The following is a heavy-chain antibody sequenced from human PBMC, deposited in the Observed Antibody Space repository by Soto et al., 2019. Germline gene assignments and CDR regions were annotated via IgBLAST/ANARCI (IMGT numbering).Heavy chain of an antibody. Sequence: SGPTLVNHTQTLTLTCTYSGFSLSTIGMGVGWIRQPRGKAPEWLALIYWNDDKRYSPSLKNRLTIAKDTSKNLVVLTMTNVDPVDTATYYCVNSRDSSPSDYWGRGTLVTVSS. V-gene: IGHV2-5*01. CDR2: IYWNDDK. CDR1: GFSLSTIGMG. CDR3: VNSRDSSPSDY. J-gene: IGHJ4*02. D-gene: IGHD2-21*02.